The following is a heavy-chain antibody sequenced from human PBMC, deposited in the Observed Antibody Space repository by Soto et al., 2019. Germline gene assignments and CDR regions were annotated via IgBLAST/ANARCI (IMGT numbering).Heavy chain of an antibody. CDR1: GGSISSGGYY. D-gene: IGHD1-26*01. Sequence: SETLSLTCTVSGGSISSGGYYWSWIRQHPGKGLEWIGYIYYSGSTYYNPSLKSRVTISVDTSKNQFSLKLSSVTAADTAVYYCALLAGKVRVFDYWGQGTLVTVSS. CDR3: ALLAGKVRVFDY. J-gene: IGHJ4*02. CDR2: IYYSGST. V-gene: IGHV4-31*03.